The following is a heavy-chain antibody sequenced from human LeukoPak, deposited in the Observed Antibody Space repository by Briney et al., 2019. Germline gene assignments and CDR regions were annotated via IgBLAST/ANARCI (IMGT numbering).Heavy chain of an antibody. Sequence: SETLSLTCTVSGGSISSYYWSWIRQPPGKGLEWIGYIYYSGSTNYNPSLKSRVTISVDTSKNQFSLKLSSVTAADTAVYYCARPHESITIFGVVEYYFDYWGQGTLVTVSS. D-gene: IGHD3-3*01. CDR1: GGSISSYY. J-gene: IGHJ4*02. CDR3: ARPHESITIFGVVEYYFDY. CDR2: IYYSGST. V-gene: IGHV4-59*08.